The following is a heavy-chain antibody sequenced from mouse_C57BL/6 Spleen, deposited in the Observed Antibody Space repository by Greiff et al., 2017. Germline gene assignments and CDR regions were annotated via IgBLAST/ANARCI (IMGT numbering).Heavy chain of an antibody. CDR2: IYPGDGDT. V-gene: IGHV1-82*01. CDR1: GYAFSSSW. CDR3: AMFYYYGSSYYAMDY. D-gene: IGHD1-1*01. Sequence: QVQLQQSGPELVKPGASVKISCKASGYAFSSSWMNWVKQRPGKGLEWIGRIYPGDGDTNYNGTFKGKATLTADKSSSTAYMQLSSLTSEDSAVYFCAMFYYYGSSYYAMDYWGQGTSVTVSS. J-gene: IGHJ4*01.